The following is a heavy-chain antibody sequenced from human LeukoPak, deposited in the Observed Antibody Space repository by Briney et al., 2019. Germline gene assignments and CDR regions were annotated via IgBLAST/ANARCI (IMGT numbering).Heavy chain of an antibody. CDR3: ARVPSRPMRQRGSSVGATRVWQRKSDAFDI. CDR2: IWYDGSNK. V-gene: IGHV3-33*01. CDR1: GFTFSSYG. Sequence: PGGSLRLSCAVSGFTFSSYGMHWVRQAPGKGLEWVAVIWYDGSNKYYADSVKGRFTISRDNSKNTLYLQMNSLRAEDTAVYYCARVPSRPMRQRGSSVGATRVWQRKSDAFDIWGQGTMVTVSS. J-gene: IGHJ3*02. D-gene: IGHD1-26*01.